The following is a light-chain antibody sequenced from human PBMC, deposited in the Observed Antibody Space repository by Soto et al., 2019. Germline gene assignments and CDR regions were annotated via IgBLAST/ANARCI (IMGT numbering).Light chain of an antibody. CDR1: QTVNSY. Sequence: DLPMTQSPSSLSAYVTDRVTITCRASQTVNSYLNWYQQKPGKAPKLLISAASTLQGGVPSRFSASGSGTAFTLTISSLRLEDFATYYCQQSFVSPYTFGQGTKLEI. CDR3: QQSFVSPYT. J-gene: IGKJ2*01. V-gene: IGKV1-39*01. CDR2: AAS.